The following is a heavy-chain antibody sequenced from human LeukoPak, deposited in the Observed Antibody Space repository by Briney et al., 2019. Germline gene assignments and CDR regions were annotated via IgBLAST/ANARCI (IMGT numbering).Heavy chain of an antibody. CDR1: GGSISSSSYY. Sequence: SETLSLTCTVSGGSISSSSYYGGWLRQPPGKGLEWIGSIYYSGSTYYNASRKSRVTISVDTSKNQFSLNLSSVPAADTAVYYCARRRPYCSGGSCYDNWFDPWGQGTLVTVSS. J-gene: IGHJ5*02. V-gene: IGHV4-39*01. CDR3: ARRRPYCSGGSCYDNWFDP. D-gene: IGHD2-15*01. CDR2: IYYSGST.